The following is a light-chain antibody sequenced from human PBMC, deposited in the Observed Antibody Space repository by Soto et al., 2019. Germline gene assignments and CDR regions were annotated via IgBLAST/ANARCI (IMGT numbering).Light chain of an antibody. Sequence: QSALTQPASVSGSPGQSITISCTGTSSDVGGYNYVSWYQQHPGKAPKLMIYDVSNRPAGVSNRFSGSKSGNTASLTISERQAEDEADYYCSSYTSSSTPDFGTGTKLTVL. CDR2: DVS. J-gene: IGLJ1*01. CDR3: SSYTSSSTPD. CDR1: SSDVGGYNY. V-gene: IGLV2-14*01.